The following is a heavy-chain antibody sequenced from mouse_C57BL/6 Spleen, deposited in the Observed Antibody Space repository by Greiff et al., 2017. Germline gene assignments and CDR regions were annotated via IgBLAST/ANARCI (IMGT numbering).Heavy chain of an antibody. D-gene: IGHD1-1*01. CDR1: GFTFSDYG. CDR2: ISSGSSTI. Sequence: DVQLVESGGGLVKPGGSLKLSCAASGFTFSDYGMHWVRQAPEKGLEWVAYISSGSSTIYYADTVKGRFTISRDNAKNTLFLQMTSLRSEDTAMYYCARNPYYGSSYGYFDVWGTGTTVTVSS. J-gene: IGHJ1*03. V-gene: IGHV5-17*01. CDR3: ARNPYYGSSYGYFDV.